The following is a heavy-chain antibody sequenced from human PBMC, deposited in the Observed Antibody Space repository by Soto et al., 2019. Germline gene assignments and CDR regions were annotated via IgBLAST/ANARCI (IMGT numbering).Heavy chain of an antibody. CDR3: ARDVSGPGATYVMDV. J-gene: IGHJ6*02. V-gene: IGHV1-46*01. D-gene: IGHD2-2*01. CDR1: GYTFTGYY. CDR2: INPGGGRT. Sequence: ASVKVSCKASGYTFTGYYMHWVRQAPGQGLEWMGWINPGGGRTAYAQKFQGRVTLTRDMSTSTVYMELTSLTYDDTAVYYCARDVSGPGATYVMDVWGQGTTVTVSS.